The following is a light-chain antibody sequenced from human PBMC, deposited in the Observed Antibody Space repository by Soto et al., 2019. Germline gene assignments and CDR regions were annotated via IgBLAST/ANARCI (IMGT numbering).Light chain of an antibody. CDR3: QQYGSSPAT. V-gene: IGKV3-20*01. CDR2: GAS. CDR1: QSVSSSY. J-gene: IGKJ4*01. Sequence: EIVLTQSPGTLSLSPGERVTLSCRASQSVSSSYLAWYQQKPGQAPRLLIYGASIRATGIPDRFSGSGSGTDFTLTISRQEPDDFAVYYCQQYGSSPATFGGGTKVEIK.